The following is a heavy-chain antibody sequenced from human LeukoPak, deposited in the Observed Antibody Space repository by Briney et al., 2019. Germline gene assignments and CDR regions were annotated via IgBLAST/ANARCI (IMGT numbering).Heavy chain of an antibody. CDR1: GFSFNNYA. Sequence: GGSLRLSCAASGFSFNNYAMSWVRQAPGKGLEWVSAISGIGDDAYYADSAKGRFTISRDNSKNTPYLQMNSLRAEDTAVYYCARSVGFNYWGQGTLVTVSS. D-gene: IGHD4-23*01. CDR2: ISGIGDDA. CDR3: ARSVGFNY. V-gene: IGHV3-23*01. J-gene: IGHJ4*02.